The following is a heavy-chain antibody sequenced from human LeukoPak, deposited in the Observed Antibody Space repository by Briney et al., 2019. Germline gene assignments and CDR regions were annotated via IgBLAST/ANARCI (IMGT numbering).Heavy chain of an antibody. J-gene: IGHJ6*03. CDR3: ARRRAYSGNDPGYYYYYYMDV. V-gene: IGHV4-34*01. D-gene: IGHD5-12*01. CDR2: INHSGST. Sequence: SETLSLTCAVYGGSFSDYYWSWIRQPPGKGLEWIGEINHSGSTNYNPSLESRVTISVHTSKNQFSLRLRSVTAADTAVYYCARRRAYSGNDPGYYYYYYMDVWGKGTTVTVSS. CDR1: GGSFSDYY.